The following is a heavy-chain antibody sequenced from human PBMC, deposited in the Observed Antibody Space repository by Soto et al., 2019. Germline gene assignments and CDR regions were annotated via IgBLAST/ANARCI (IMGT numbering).Heavy chain of an antibody. J-gene: IGHJ5*02. Sequence: HHGGSLRLSCAASGLTFSSYAMSWVRQAPGKGLEWVSAISGSGGSTYYADSVKGRFTISRDNSKNTLYLQMNSLRAEDTAVYYCAYEGGGGCSSGSCFRAGQYNWFDPWGQGTLVTVSS. CDR2: ISGSGGST. V-gene: IGHV3-23*01. CDR3: AYEGGGGCSSGSCFRAGQYNWFDP. D-gene: IGHD2-15*01. CDR1: GLTFSSYA.